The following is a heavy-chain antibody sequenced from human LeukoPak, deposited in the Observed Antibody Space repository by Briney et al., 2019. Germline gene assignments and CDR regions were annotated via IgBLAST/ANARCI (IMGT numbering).Heavy chain of an antibody. CDR1: GYTFTSYA. J-gene: IGHJ5*02. CDR3: ARDQYASGHNRGYNWFDP. D-gene: IGHD3-10*01. Sequence: GASVKVSCKASGYTFTSYAINWVRQAPGQGLEGMGYINTNIGKPTYAQGFRGGFVFSLDRYFSTAYVQISSLKAEDTAVYYCARDQYASGHNRGYNWFDPWGQGTLVTVSS. V-gene: IGHV7-4-1*02. CDR2: INTNIGKP.